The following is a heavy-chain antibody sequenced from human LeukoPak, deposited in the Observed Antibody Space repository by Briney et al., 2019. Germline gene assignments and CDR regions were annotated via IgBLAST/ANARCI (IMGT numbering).Heavy chain of an antibody. Sequence: SVKVSCKASGGTFSSYAISWVRQAPGQGLEWMGGIIPIFGTANYAQKFQGRVTITADESTSTAYMELSSLGSEDTAVYYCARARYSSSSYYYYGMDVWGQGTTVTVSS. CDR1: GGTFSSYA. J-gene: IGHJ6*02. CDR3: ARARYSSSSYYYYGMDV. V-gene: IGHV1-69*13. D-gene: IGHD6-6*01. CDR2: IIPIFGTA.